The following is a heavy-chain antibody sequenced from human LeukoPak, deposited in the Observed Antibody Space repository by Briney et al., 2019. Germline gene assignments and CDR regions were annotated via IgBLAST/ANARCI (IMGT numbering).Heavy chain of an antibody. CDR3: ARVMKYYYGSGSSDY. CDR1: GFTFSSYW. Sequence: GGSLRLSCAASGFTFSSYWMSWVRQAPGKGLEWVANIKQDGSEKYYVDSVKGRFTISRDNAKNSLYLQMNSLRAEDTAVYYCARVMKYYYGSGSSDYWGQGTLVTVSS. CDR2: IKQDGSEK. V-gene: IGHV3-7*01. D-gene: IGHD3-10*01. J-gene: IGHJ4*02.